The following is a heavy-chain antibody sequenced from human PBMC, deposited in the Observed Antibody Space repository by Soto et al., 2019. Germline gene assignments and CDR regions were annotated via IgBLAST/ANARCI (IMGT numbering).Heavy chain of an antibody. V-gene: IGHV1-69*12. Sequence: QVQLVQSGAEVKKPGSSVKVSCKASGGTFSSYAISWVRQAPGQGLEWMGGIIPIFGTANYAQKFQGRVTITADESPSTAYMELSSLRSEDTAVYYCARRVGPTRYYYYGMDVWGQGTTVTVSS. CDR1: GGTFSSYA. CDR3: ARRVGPTRYYYYGMDV. CDR2: IIPIFGTA. J-gene: IGHJ6*02. D-gene: IGHD3-10*01.